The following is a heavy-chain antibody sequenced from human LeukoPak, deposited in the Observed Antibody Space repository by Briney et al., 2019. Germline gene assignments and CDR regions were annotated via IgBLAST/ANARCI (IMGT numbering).Heavy chain of an antibody. CDR2: INPNSGGT. D-gene: IGHD2-15*01. Sequence: GASVKVSCKASGYTFTSYGISWVRQAPGQGLEWMGWINPNSGGTNYAQKFQGRVTMTRDTSISTAYMELSRLRSDDTAVYYCARDDSNNWFDPWGQGTLVTVSS. CDR3: ARDDSNNWFDP. V-gene: IGHV1-2*02. J-gene: IGHJ5*02. CDR1: GYTFTSYG.